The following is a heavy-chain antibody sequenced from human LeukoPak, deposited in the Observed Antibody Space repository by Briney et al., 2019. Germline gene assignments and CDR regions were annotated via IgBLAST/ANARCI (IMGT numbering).Heavy chain of an antibody. V-gene: IGHV1-46*01. CDR3: ARDYGGNSGRVYYYYGMDV. CDR1: GYTFTGYY. CDR2: INPSGGST. D-gene: IGHD4-23*01. J-gene: IGHJ6*02. Sequence: ASVKVSCKASGYTFTGYYMHWVRQAPGQGLEWMGIINPSGGSTSYAQKFQGRVTMTRDTSTSTVYMELSSLRSEDTAVYYCARDYGGNSGRVYYYYGMDVWGQGTTVTVSS.